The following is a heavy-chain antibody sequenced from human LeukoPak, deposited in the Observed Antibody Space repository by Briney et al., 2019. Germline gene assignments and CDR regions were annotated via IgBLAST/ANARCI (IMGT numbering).Heavy chain of an antibody. CDR1: GLAFSSYS. CDR2: ISYDGSDE. D-gene: IGHD3-3*01. V-gene: IGHV3-30*04. CDR3: ARDFTPEWFDIH. Sequence: PGGSLRLSCVASGLAFSSYSMHWVRQAPGKGLEWVGVISYDGSDEYYTDSVKGRFTISRDNSKNTVYLQMNSLRADDTAVYYCARDFTPEWFDIHLGQGTLVTVS. J-gene: IGHJ4*02.